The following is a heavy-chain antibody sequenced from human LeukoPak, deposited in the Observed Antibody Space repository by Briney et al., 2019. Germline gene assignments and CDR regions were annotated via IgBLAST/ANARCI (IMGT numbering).Heavy chain of an antibody. V-gene: IGHV4-59*08. D-gene: IGHD1-20*01. J-gene: IGHJ5*02. Sequence: SETLSLTCTVSGGSNYWSWIRQPPGKGLEWIAYIHYTGSPNYNPSLKSRVTISIDTSKNQFSLKLNSVTAADTAVYYCARHSNWNGGVDWFDPWGQGTQVTVSS. CDR2: IHYTGSP. CDR1: GGSNY. CDR3: ARHSNWNGGVDWFDP.